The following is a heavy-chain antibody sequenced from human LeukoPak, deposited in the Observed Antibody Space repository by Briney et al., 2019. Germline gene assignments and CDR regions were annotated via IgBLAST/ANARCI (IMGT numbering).Heavy chain of an antibody. CDR3: ASADPTTVTTFDYYYMDV. Sequence: GGSLRLSCAASRFTFRSYGMHWVRQAPGKGLEWVAFIRYDGRNKYYADSVKGRFTISRDNAKNSLYLQMNSLRAEDTAVYYCASADPTTVTTFDYYYMDVWGKGTTVTISS. J-gene: IGHJ6*03. CDR1: RFTFRSYG. V-gene: IGHV3-30*02. CDR2: IRYDGRNK. D-gene: IGHD4-17*01.